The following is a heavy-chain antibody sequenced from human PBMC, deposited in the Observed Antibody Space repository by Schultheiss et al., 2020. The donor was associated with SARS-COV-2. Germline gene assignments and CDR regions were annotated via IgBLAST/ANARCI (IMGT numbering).Heavy chain of an antibody. CDR2: ISGSGGST. V-gene: IGHV3-23*01. CDR1: GFTFSSYA. J-gene: IGHJ4*02. CDR3: AKDSYCGGDCYSDY. Sequence: GGSLRLSCAASGFTFSSYAMSWVRQAPGKGLEWVSAISGSGGSTYYADSVKGRFTISRDNSKNTLYLQMNSLRAEDTAVYYCAKDSYCGGDCYSDYWGQGTLVTVAS. D-gene: IGHD2-21*01.